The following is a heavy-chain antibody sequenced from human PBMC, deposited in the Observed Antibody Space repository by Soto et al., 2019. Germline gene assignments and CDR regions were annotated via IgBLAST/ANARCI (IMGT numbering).Heavy chain of an antibody. V-gene: IGHV1-69*02. CDR1: GGTFSSYT. CDR3: ASFVPSSAPTLHFRDY. Sequence: GASVKVSCKASGGTFSSYTISWVRQAPGQGLEWMGRIIPILGIANYAQKFQGRVTITADKSTSTAYMELSSLRSEDTAVYYCASFVPSSAPTLHFRDYWGQGTLITVSS. J-gene: IGHJ4*02. D-gene: IGHD6-6*01. CDR2: IIPILGIA.